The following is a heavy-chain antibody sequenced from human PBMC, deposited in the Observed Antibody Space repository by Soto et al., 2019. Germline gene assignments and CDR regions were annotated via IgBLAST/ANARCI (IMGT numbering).Heavy chain of an antibody. CDR1: GFTFSSYW. Sequence: GGSLRLSCAASGFTFSSYWMSWVRQAPGKGLEWVANIKQDGSEKYYVDSVKGRFTISRDNAKNSLYLQMNSLRDDDTAIYYCAKRRLNTITSLSDWWGQGVQVTVSS. V-gene: IGHV3-7*03. CDR3: AKRRLNTITSLSDW. CDR2: IKQDGSEK. J-gene: IGHJ1*01. D-gene: IGHD3-16*02.